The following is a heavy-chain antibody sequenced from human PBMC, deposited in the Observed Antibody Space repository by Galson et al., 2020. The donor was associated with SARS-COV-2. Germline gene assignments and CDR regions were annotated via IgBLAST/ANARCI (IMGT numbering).Heavy chain of an antibody. Sequence: GGSLRLSCAASGFTFSSYWMHWVRQAPGKGLVWVSRIYSEGSSTSYADSVKGRFTISGDNAKNTLYLQMNSLRAEDTAVYYCARGDMGNEYFDYWCQGTLVTVSS. J-gene: IGHJ4*02. CDR3: ARGDMGNEYFDY. CDR1: GFTFSSYW. D-gene: IGHD7-27*01. V-gene: IGHV3-74*01. CDR2: IYSEGSST.